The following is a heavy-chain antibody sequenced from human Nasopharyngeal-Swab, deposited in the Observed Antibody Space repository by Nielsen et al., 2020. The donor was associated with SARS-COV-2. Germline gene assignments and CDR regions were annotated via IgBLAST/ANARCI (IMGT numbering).Heavy chain of an antibody. CDR2: INSDGSST. J-gene: IGHJ4*02. Sequence: VRQAPGKGLVWVSRINSDGSSTSYADSVKGRFTISRDNSKNTLYLQMNSLRAEDTAVYYCAKDGAGVYYFDYWGQGTLVTVSS. CDR3: AKDGAGVYYFDY. D-gene: IGHD1-26*01. V-gene: IGHV3-74*01.